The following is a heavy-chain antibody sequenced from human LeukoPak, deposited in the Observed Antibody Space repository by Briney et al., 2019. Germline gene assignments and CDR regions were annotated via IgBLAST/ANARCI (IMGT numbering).Heavy chain of an antibody. V-gene: IGHV1-69*05. CDR2: IIPIFGTA. D-gene: IGHD5-12*01. CDR1: GGTFSSYA. J-gene: IGHJ4*02. Sequence: GSSVKVSCKASGGTFSSYAISWVRQAPGQGLEWMGGIIPIFGTANYAQKFQGRVTIARDTSASTAYMELSSLRSEDTAVYYCAGVPGVYGGYARKPYYFDYWGQGTLVTVSS. CDR3: AGVPGVYGGYARKPYYFDY.